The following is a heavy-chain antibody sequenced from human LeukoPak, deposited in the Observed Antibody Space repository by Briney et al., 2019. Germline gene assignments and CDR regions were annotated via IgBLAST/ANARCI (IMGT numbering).Heavy chain of an antibody. CDR1: GFTFSSYA. V-gene: IGHV3-23*01. CDR2: ISGSGGST. Sequence: PGGSLRLSCAASGFTFSSYAMSWVRQAPGKGLEWVSAISGSGGSTYYADSVKGRFTISRDNSKNTLYLQMNSLRAEDTAVYYCARGDLIQLWSPSFDPWGQGTLVTVSS. D-gene: IGHD5-18*01. J-gene: IGHJ5*02. CDR3: ARGDLIQLWSPSFDP.